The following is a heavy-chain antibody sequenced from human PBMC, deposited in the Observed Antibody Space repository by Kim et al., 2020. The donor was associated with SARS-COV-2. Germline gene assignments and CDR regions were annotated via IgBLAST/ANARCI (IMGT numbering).Heavy chain of an antibody. CDR3: ARGRSYYGSGSYYKMSRTPDYYYYMDV. J-gene: IGHJ6*03. D-gene: IGHD3-10*01. CDR2: INHSGST. Sequence: SETLSLTCAVYGGSFSGYYWSWIRQPPGKGLEWIGEINHSGSTNYNPSLKSRVTISVDTSKNQFSLKLSSVTAADTAVYYCARGRSYYGSGSYYKMSRTPDYYYYMDVWGKGTTVTVSS. V-gene: IGHV4-34*01. CDR1: GGSFSGYY.